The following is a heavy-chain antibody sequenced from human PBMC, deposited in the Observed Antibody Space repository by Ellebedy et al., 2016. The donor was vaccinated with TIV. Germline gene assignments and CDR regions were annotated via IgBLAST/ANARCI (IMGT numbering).Heavy chain of an antibody. CDR1: GFTFSSYG. CDR3: ARVPVGATTYGWFDP. Sequence: GESLKISCAASGFTFSSYGMHWVRQAPGKGLEWVAVISYDGSNKYYADSVKGRFTISRDNSKNTLYLQMNSLRAEDTAVYYCARVPVGATTYGWFDPWGQGTLVTVSS. D-gene: IGHD1-26*01. CDR2: ISYDGSNK. V-gene: IGHV3-30*03. J-gene: IGHJ5*02.